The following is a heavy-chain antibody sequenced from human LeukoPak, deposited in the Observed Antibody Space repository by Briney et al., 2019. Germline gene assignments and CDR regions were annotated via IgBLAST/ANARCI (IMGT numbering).Heavy chain of an antibody. CDR2: IKQDGSEK. CDR3: ARGSGSYMDYYGMDV. CDR1: GFTFRSYW. Sequence: GGSLRLSCAASGFTFRSYWMSWVRQAPGKGLEWVANIKQDGSEKYYVDSVKGRFTISRDNAKNSLYLQMNSLRAEDTAVYYCARGSGSYMDYYGMDVWGQGTTVTVSS. J-gene: IGHJ6*02. V-gene: IGHV3-7*01. D-gene: IGHD3-10*01.